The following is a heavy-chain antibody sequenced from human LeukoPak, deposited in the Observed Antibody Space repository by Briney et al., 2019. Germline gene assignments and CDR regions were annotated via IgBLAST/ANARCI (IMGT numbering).Heavy chain of an antibody. Sequence: PGGSLRLSCAASGFTFTNAWMSWVRQAPRKGLEWVGRIKSKTDGGTTDYAAPVKGRFTISRDDSKNTLYLQMNSLKTEDTAVYYCMTSYNYSGYYASGLWGQGTLVTVSS. V-gene: IGHV3-15*01. D-gene: IGHD3-10*01. CDR1: GFTFTNAW. CDR2: IKSKTDGGTT. CDR3: MTSYNYSGYYASGL. J-gene: IGHJ4*02.